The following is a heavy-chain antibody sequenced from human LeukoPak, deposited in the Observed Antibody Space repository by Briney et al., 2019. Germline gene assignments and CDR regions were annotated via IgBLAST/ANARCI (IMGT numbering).Heavy chain of an antibody. V-gene: IGHV3-21*06. Sequence: GGSLRLSCAASGFTFSTYTMNWVRQAPGKGLEWVSSISSSSTYIYYADSMKGRFTISRDNAKNTLYLQMNSLRAEDTALYYCTKDLTGELDYWGQGTLVTVSS. CDR3: TKDLTGELDY. J-gene: IGHJ4*02. CDR2: ISSSSTYI. D-gene: IGHD7-27*01. CDR1: GFTFSTYT.